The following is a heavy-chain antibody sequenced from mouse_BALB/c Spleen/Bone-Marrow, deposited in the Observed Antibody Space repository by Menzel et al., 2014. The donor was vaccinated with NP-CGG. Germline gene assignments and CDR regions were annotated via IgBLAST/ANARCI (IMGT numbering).Heavy chain of an antibody. CDR3: ARDMGGLLFDS. D-gene: IGHD1-1*01. CDR2: IRNKAYGYTT. Sequence: EVMLVESGGGLVQPGGSLRLSCATSVFTFADYYMNWVRQPPGKALEWLAFIRNKAYGYTTEYSASVKGRFTISRDNSQNILYLQMNTLRAEDSATYYCARDMGGLLFDSWGQGTTLSVSS. V-gene: IGHV7-3*02. J-gene: IGHJ2*01. CDR1: VFTFADYY.